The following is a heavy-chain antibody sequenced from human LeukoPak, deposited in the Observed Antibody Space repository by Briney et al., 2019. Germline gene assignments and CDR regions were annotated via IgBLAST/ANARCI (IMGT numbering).Heavy chain of an antibody. Sequence: GAPVKVSCKASGYTFTSYGISWVRQAPGQGLEWMGWISAYNGNTNYAQKLQGRVTMTTDTSTSTAYMELRSLRSDDTAVYYCARDLRAAAGNWFDPWGQGTLVTVSS. CDR1: GYTFTSYG. D-gene: IGHD6-13*01. V-gene: IGHV1-18*01. J-gene: IGHJ5*02. CDR3: ARDLRAAAGNWFDP. CDR2: ISAYNGNT.